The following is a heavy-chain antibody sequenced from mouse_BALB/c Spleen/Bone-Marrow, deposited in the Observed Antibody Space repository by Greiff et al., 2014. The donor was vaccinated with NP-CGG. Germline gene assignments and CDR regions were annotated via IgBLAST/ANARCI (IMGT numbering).Heavy chain of an antibody. CDR3: ARRIYYAMGY. Sequence: QVQLKESGAELVRPGTSVKVSCKASGYAFTNYLIEWVKQRPGQGLEWIGVLNPGSGGTNYNEKFKGKATLTADKSSSSAYMQLSSLTSDDSAVYFCARRIYYAMGYWGQGTTLTASS. CDR2: LNPGSGGT. J-gene: IGHJ2*01. CDR1: GYAFTNYL. D-gene: IGHD2-1*01. V-gene: IGHV1-54*01.